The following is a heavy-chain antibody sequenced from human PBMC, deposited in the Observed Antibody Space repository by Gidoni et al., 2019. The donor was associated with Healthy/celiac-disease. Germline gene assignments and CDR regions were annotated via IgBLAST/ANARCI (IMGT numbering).Heavy chain of an antibody. CDR1: GFTFSRYW. CDR3: ARGTPGY. Sequence: EVQLVESGGGLVQPGGSLRRSLSASGFTFSRYWMSWVRQAPGKGLEWVANIKQDGSEKYYVDSVKGRFTISRDNAKNSLYLQMNSLRAEDTAVYYCARGTPGYWGQGTLVTVSS. CDR2: IKQDGSEK. J-gene: IGHJ4*02. V-gene: IGHV3-7*03.